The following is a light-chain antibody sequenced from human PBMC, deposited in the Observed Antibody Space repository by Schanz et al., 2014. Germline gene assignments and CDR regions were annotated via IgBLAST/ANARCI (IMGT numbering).Light chain of an antibody. CDR2: GAS. V-gene: IGKV3-15*01. J-gene: IGKJ4*01. CDR1: QSVSSN. Sequence: EIVMTQSPATLSVSPGERATLSCRASQSVSSNLAWFQQKPGQAPRLLIYGASTRATGIPARFTGSGSGTDFTLTISRLEPEDFAVYYCQQYNNWPPLTFGGGTKVEIK. CDR3: QQYNNWPPLT.